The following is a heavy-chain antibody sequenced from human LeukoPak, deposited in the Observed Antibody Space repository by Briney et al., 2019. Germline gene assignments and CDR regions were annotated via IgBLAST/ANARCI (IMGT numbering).Heavy chain of an antibody. Sequence: ASVKVSCKASRYTFTSYYMHWVRQSPGQGLEWMGIINPSGGSTTYAQKFQGRVTMTRDTSTSTVYMELSSLRSEDTAVYYCARDPPYCSGGSCYSSDYMDVWGKGTTVTISS. D-gene: IGHD2-15*01. V-gene: IGHV1-46*01. CDR3: ARDPPYCSGGSCYSSDYMDV. CDR1: RYTFTSYY. CDR2: INPSGGST. J-gene: IGHJ6*03.